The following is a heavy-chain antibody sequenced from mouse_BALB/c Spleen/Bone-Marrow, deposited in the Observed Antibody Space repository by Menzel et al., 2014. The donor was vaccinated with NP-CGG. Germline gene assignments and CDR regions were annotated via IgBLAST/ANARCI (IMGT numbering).Heavy chain of an antibody. V-gene: IGHV1-54*01. D-gene: IGHD1-1*01. CDR2: INPGSGGT. Sequence: QVQLQQSGAELVRPGTSVKVSCKASGYAFTNYLIEWVKQRPGQGPEWIGVINPGSGGTNYNEKFKGKATLTADKSSSTAYMQLSSLTSDDSAVYFCARSGYYGSNYAMDYWGQGTSVTVSS. CDR1: GYAFTNYL. J-gene: IGHJ4*01. CDR3: ARSGYYGSNYAMDY.